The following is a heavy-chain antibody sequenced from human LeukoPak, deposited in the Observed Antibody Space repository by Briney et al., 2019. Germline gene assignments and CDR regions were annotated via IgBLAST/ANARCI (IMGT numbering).Heavy chain of an antibody. V-gene: IGHV3-33*01. CDR1: GFTFSSYG. CDR3: ASGTPNLLRYFDWLPNDAFDI. J-gene: IGHJ3*02. CDR2: IWYDGSNK. Sequence: PGRSLRLSCAASGFTFSSYGMHWVRQAPGKGLEWVAVIWYDGSNKYYADSVKGRFTICRDNSKNTLYLQMNSLRAEDTAVYYCASGTPNLLRYFDWLPNDAFDIWGQGTMVTVSS. D-gene: IGHD3-9*01.